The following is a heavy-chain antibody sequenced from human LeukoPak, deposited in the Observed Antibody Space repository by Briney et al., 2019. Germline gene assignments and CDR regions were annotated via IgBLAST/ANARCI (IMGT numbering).Heavy chain of an antibody. CDR1: GYTFTGYY. V-gene: IGHV1-2*02. D-gene: IGHD2-2*01. Sequence: ASVKVSCKASGYTFTGYYMHWVRQAPGQGLEWMGWINPNSGGTNYAQKFQGRVTMTRDTSISTAYMELSRLRSDDTAVYYCAKSGAEYQLLFVYYYYMDVWGKGTTVTISS. J-gene: IGHJ6*03. CDR3: AKSGAEYQLLFVYYYYMDV. CDR2: INPNSGGT.